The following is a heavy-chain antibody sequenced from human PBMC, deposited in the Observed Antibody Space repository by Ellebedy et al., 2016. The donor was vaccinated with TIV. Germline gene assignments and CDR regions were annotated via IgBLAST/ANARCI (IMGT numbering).Heavy chain of an antibody. D-gene: IGHD3-10*01. J-gene: IGHJ4*02. Sequence: SETLSLTCAVYGGSFSGYYWSWIRQPPGKGLEWIGEINHSGSTNYNPSLKSRVTVSVDTSKNQFSLKLSSVTAADTAVYYCARLAPMVRGVPTYYFDYWGQGTLVTVSS. V-gene: IGHV4-34*01. CDR3: ARLAPMVRGVPTYYFDY. CDR2: INHSGST. CDR1: GGSFSGYY.